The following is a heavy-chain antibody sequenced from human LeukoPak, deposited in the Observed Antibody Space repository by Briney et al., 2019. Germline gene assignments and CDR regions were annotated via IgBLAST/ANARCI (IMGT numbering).Heavy chain of an antibody. CDR1: GDRLTNNW. Sequence: GESLKISCKISGDRLTNNWIGWVRQAPGKGLEWVSYISSSGSTIYYADSVKGRFTISRDNAKNSLYLQMNSLRAEDTAVYYCARKRPGGDAFDIWGQGTMVTVSS. D-gene: IGHD3-10*01. V-gene: IGHV3-48*03. J-gene: IGHJ3*02. CDR3: ARKRPGGDAFDI. CDR2: ISSSGSTI.